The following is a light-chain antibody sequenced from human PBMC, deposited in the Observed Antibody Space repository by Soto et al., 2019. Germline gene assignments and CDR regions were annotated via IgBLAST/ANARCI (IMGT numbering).Light chain of an antibody. CDR2: DVS. CDR3: SSYANSRTLV. Sequence: QSALTQPASVSGSPGQSITISCTGTSRDVGAYNYVSWYQQHPGKAPKLMIYDVSNRPSGVSDRFSGSKSCNTASLTISGLQAEDEADYYCSSYANSRTLVFGGGTQLTVL. CDR1: SRDVGAYNY. V-gene: IGLV2-14*01. J-gene: IGLJ2*01.